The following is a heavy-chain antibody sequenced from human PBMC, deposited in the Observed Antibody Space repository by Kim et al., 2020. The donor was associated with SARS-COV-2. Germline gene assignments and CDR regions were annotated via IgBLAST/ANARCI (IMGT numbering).Heavy chain of an antibody. CDR2: INHSGST. CDR3: AASGGTYCGGDCRDLRRFDY. CDR1: GGSFSGYY. V-gene: IGHV4-34*01. Sequence: SETLSLTCAVYGGSFSGYYWSWIRQPPGKGLEWIGEINHSGSTNYNPSLKSRVTISVDTSKNQFSLKLSSVTAADTAVYYCAASGGTYCGGDCRDLRRFDYWGQGTLVTVSS. J-gene: IGHJ4*02. D-gene: IGHD2-21*02.